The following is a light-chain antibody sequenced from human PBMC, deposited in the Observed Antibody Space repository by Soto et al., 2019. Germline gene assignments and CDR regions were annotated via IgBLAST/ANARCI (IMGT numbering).Light chain of an antibody. V-gene: IGKV1-9*01. CDR3: QQLNTYPLT. CDR1: QGVINY. CDR2: AAS. Sequence: DIQLTQSPSFLSASVGDRVTITGRASQGVINYLAWYQQKPGKAPKLLIYAASTLQSGVPSRFSGSGSGTYFTLTISSLQPEEFATYYCQQLNTYPLTYGGGTKVDIK. J-gene: IGKJ4*01.